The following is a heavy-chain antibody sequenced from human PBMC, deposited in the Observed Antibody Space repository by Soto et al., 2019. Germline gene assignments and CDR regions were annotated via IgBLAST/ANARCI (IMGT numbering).Heavy chain of an antibody. J-gene: IGHJ4*02. CDR3: ARPDGGSYFPPFDY. D-gene: IGHD1-26*01. Sequence: QVQLVESGGGVVQPGRSLRLSCEASGFTFSSYAMHWVRQAPGKGLEWVAVISYDGSNKYYADSVKGRFTISRDNTKNALYLQLNSLRAEDTAVYYCARPDGGSYFPPFDYWCEGTLVTVSS. CDR2: ISYDGSNK. CDR1: GFTFSSYA. V-gene: IGHV3-30-3*01.